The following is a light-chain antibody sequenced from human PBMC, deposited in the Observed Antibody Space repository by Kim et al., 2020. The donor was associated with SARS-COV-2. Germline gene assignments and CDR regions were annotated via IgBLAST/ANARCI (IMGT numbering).Light chain of an antibody. CDR1: NANIGNNY. CDR3: ASWDDSLSGPV. Sequence: GKRVTTSCSGNNANIGNNYVYWDQQLPGTAPKLLIYRNTQRPSGVPDRFSGSKSGTSTSLAISGLRSEDEADYYCASWDDSLSGPVFGGGTKLTVL. CDR2: RNT. V-gene: IGLV1-47*01. J-gene: IGLJ3*02.